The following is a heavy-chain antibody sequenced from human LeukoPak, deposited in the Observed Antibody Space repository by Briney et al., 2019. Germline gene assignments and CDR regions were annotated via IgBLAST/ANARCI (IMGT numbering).Heavy chain of an antibody. J-gene: IGHJ6*03. CDR3: AKDLLPYYYYYYMDV. CDR1: GFTFSSYW. Sequence: GGSLRLSCAASGFTFSSYWMVWVRQAPGKGLEWVASIKQDGSEKYYVDSVKGRFPISRDNSKNTLYLQMNSLRAEDTAVYYCAKDLLPYYYYYYMDVWGKGTTVTVSS. CDR2: IKQDGSEK. V-gene: IGHV3-7*01.